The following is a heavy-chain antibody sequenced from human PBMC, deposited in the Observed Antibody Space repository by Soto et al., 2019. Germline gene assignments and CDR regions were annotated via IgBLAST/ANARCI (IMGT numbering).Heavy chain of an antibody. D-gene: IGHD4-17*01. J-gene: IGHJ6*02. CDR2: IYTSGST. CDR1: GGSISSYY. V-gene: IGHV4-4*07. CDR3: ASNFYGDYDYYYGMDV. Sequence: PSETLSLTSTVSGGSISSYYWSWIRQPAGKGLEWIGRIYTSGSTNYNPSLKSRVTMSVDTSKNQFSLKLSSVTAADTAVYYCASNFYGDYDYYYGMDVWGQDTTATVS.